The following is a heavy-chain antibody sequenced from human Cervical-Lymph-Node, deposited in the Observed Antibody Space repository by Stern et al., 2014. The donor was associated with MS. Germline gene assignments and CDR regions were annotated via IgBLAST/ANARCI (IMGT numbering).Heavy chain of an antibody. Sequence: VQLVESGAAVKKPGASVKVSCKASGYTLIGYYMHWVRQAPGQGLEWVGCINPSSGVIDYAQKFQGRVTMTRDTSLNIASMELTRLRSDDTAVYYCARAHDSGDYRTFDYWGQGTLVTVSS. CDR1: GYTLIGYY. CDR2: INPSSGVI. CDR3: ARAHDSGDYRTFDY. D-gene: IGHD4-17*01. J-gene: IGHJ4*02. V-gene: IGHV1-2*02.